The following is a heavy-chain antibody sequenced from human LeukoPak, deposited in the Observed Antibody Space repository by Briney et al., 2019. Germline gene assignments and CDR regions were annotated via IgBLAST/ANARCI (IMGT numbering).Heavy chain of an antibody. CDR3: ASPGPRDGYDFDY. D-gene: IGHD5-24*01. Sequence: GGSLRLSCAASGFTFSSYWMHWVRQAPGEGLVWVSRINPGGSITNYADSVKGRFTISRDNAKTTLYLKMNSLRAEDTAVYYCASPGPRDGYDFDYSGQRTLVTVSS. V-gene: IGHV3-74*01. CDR1: GFTFSSYW. CDR2: INPGGSIT. J-gene: IGHJ4*02.